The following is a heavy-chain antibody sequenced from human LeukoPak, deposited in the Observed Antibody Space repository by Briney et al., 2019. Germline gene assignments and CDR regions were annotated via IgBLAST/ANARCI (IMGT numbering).Heavy chain of an antibody. J-gene: IGHJ4*02. D-gene: IGHD5-18*01. Sequence: PGGSLRLSCAASGFTFDDYGMSWVRQAPGKGLEWVSGINWNGGSTGYADSVKGRFTISRDNAKNSLYLQMNSLRAEGTALYYCARDQSYSYGLDYWGQGTLVTVSS. V-gene: IGHV3-20*04. CDR2: INWNGGST. CDR1: GFTFDDYG. CDR3: ARDQSYSYGLDY.